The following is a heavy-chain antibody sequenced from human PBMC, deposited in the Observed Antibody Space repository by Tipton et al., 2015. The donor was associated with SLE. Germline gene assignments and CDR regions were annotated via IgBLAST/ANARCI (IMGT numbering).Heavy chain of an antibody. V-gene: IGHV4-59*01. CDR2: IYSSGST. J-gene: IGHJ6*03. D-gene: IGHD2-2*01. CDR3: ARGGHCTSDSCYVYYYYMDV. Sequence: TLSLTCTVSGGSISSYYWSWIRQPPGKGLEWIGYIYSSGSTNYNPSLQSRVTMSVDTSKSQFSLQLRSVTAADTAVYYCARGGHCTSDSCYVYYYYMDVWGEGTTVAVPS. CDR1: GGSISSYY.